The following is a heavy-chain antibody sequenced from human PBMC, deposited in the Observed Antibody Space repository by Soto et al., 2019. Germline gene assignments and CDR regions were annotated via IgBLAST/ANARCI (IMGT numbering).Heavy chain of an antibody. Sequence: ASVKVSCKASGYKFTTYFIHWVRQAPGQGLEWMGMIHPSGDTGYAQKFRGRVTMTIDTSTTTASMELRNLASEDTAVYFSVRGYCTTSPCSGDFQFWGQGTLVTVSS. CDR2: IHPSGDT. D-gene: IGHD2-15*01. CDR3: VRGYCTTSPCSGDFQF. J-gene: IGHJ1*01. CDR1: GYKFTTYF. V-gene: IGHV1-46*01.